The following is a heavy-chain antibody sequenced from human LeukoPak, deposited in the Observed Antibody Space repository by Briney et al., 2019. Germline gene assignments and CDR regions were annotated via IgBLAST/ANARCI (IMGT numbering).Heavy chain of an antibody. Sequence: GGSLRLSCAASGFTFSSYWMSWVRQAPGKGLEWVANIKQDGSEKYYVDSVKGRFTISRDNAKNSLYLQMNSLRAEDTAVYYCAREDPHRETANWFDPWGQGTLVTVSS. D-gene: IGHD5-18*01. V-gene: IGHV3-7*01. CDR2: IKQDGSEK. CDR3: AREDPHRETANWFDP. J-gene: IGHJ5*02. CDR1: GFTFSSYW.